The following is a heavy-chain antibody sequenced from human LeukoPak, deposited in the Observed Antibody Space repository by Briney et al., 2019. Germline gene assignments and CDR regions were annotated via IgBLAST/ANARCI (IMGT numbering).Heavy chain of an antibody. CDR3: ARQDASGTYDAFDV. V-gene: IGHV5-51*01. CDR1: GYLFTSYW. Sequence: KSGESLKISGKDSGYLFTSYWIAWVRQRPGKGLEWMGIIYPGDSDTRYSPSFQGRVTISADKSINTAYLLWSSLQASDTATYYCARQDASGTYDAFDVWGQGTVVTV. J-gene: IGHJ3*01. CDR2: IYPGDSDT. D-gene: IGHD3-10*01.